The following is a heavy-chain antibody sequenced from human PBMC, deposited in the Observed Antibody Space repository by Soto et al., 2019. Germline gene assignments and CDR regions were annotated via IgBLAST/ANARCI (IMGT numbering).Heavy chain of an antibody. Sequence: QVQLVQSGAEVKKPGASVKVSCKASGYTFINYDINWVRQATGQGLEWMGWMNPNGGRTGDAQKFQGRVTMTRNTSITTAYMELSGLRFEDTAVYYCARRIASAGTWWFDPWGPGPLVTVSS. CDR2: MNPNGGRT. V-gene: IGHV1-8*01. CDR3: ARRIASAGTWWFDP. J-gene: IGHJ5*02. CDR1: GYTFINYD. D-gene: IGHD6-13*01.